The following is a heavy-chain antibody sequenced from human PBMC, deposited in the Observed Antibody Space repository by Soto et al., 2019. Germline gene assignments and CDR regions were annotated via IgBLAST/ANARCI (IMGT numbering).Heavy chain of an antibody. D-gene: IGHD2-2*01. CDR3: ARDLGYCSSTSCYPSD. J-gene: IGHJ4*02. CDR2: IWYDGSNK. V-gene: IGHV3-33*01. Sequence: GGSLRLSCAASGFTFSSYGMHWVRQAPGKGLEWVAVIWYDGSNKYYADSVKGRFTISRDNSKNTLYLQMNSLRAEDTAVYYCARDLGYCSSTSCYPSDWGQGTLVTVSS. CDR1: GFTFSSYG.